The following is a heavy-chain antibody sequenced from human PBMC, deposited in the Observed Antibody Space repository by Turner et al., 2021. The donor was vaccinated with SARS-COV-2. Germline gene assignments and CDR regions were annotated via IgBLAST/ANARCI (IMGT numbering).Heavy chain of an antibody. Sequence: QLQLQESGPGLVKPSETLSLTCTVSGCSISSSSYYWGWIRQPPGKGLEWIGYIYYSGSTYYNPSLKSRVTISVDTSKNQFSLKLSSVTAADTAVYYCARHSPELRGDYFDYWGQGTLVTVSS. V-gene: IGHV4-39*01. CDR2: IYYSGST. CDR3: ARHSPELRGDYFDY. D-gene: IGHD1-26*01. CDR1: GCSISSSSYY. J-gene: IGHJ4*02.